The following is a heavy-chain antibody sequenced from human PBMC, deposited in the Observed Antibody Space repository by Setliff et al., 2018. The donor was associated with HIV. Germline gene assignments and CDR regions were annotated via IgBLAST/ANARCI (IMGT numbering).Heavy chain of an antibody. V-gene: IGHV4-34*01. CDR1: GGSFSGYY. J-gene: IGHJ6*02. CDR3: ARDSGTTGWCVDV. Sequence: PSETLSLTCALYGGSFSGYYWSWIRQPPGKGLEWVGKINHSGSTNYNPSLKSRVTISVDTSRNQFSLKLNSVTAADTAVYYCARDSGTTGWCVDVWGQGTTVTVSS. CDR2: INHSGST. D-gene: IGHD3-10*01.